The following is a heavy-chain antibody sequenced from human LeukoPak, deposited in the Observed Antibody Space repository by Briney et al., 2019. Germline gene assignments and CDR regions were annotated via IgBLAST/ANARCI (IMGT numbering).Heavy chain of an antibody. CDR3: AKDLLRRGEVVAEYYYYYMDV. D-gene: IGHD2-15*01. CDR1: GFTFSSYA. V-gene: IGHV3-23*01. J-gene: IGHJ6*03. Sequence: PGGSLRLSCAASGFTFSSYAMSWVRQAPGKGLEWVSAISGSGGSTYYADSVKGRFTISRDNSKNTLYLQMNSLRAEDTAVYYCAKDLLRRGEVVAEYYYYYMDVWGKGTTVTVSS. CDR2: ISGSGGST.